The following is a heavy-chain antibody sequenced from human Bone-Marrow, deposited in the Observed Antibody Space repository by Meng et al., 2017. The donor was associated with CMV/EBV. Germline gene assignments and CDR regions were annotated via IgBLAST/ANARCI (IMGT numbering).Heavy chain of an antibody. CDR1: GLVFSTYS. CDR2: ISSSSDTI. V-gene: IGHV3-48*04. Sequence: GGSLRLSCAASGLVFSTYSMNSVRKAPGKGLEWISFISSSSDTIYYADSVKGRFTTSRDNAKNSLYLQMNSLRVDDTAVYYCAREGCTSTTCYPLSDIYLWGQGTLVTFSS. CDR3: AREGCTSTTCYPLSDIYL. D-gene: IGHD2-2*01. J-gene: IGHJ4*02.